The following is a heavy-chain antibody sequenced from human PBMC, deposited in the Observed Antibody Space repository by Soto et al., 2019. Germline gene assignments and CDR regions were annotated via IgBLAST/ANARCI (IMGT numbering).Heavy chain of an antibody. CDR1: GDTFTFYS. D-gene: IGHD3-10*01. J-gene: IGHJ4*02. Sequence: QVQLVQSGAEVKKPGSSVKVSCTASGDTFTFYSINWVRQAPGQGLEWMGRVIPMVDMSDYAQKFQGRVTINADKXTSTVYRILSRLRSEDTAFYYCATNYGSGSAHFDYWGQGTLVTVSS. CDR3: ATNYGSGSAHFDY. V-gene: IGHV1-69*02. CDR2: VIPMVDMS.